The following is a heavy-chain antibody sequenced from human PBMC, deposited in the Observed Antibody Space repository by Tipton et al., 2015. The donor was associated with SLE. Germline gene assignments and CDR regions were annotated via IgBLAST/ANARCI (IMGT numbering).Heavy chain of an antibody. CDR3: ARSLLSGYDSYGMDV. CDR2: ISSQSNYI. J-gene: IGHJ6*02. CDR1: GFTFSSHS. D-gene: IGHD5-12*01. V-gene: IGHV3-21*01. Sequence: SLRLSCAASGFTFSSHSMTWVRQAPGKGLEWVSSISSQSNYIYYADPMKGRISISRDNAKNTLYLQMNSLRAEDTAVYYCARSLLSGYDSYGMDVWGQGTTVTVSS.